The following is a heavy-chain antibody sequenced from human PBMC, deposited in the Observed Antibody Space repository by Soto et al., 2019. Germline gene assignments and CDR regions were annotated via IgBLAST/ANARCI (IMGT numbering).Heavy chain of an antibody. Sequence: QVQLVESGGGLVKPGGSLRLSCEASGFTLSDYYMTWIRQAPGKGLEWISYISSSATIIYYADSVKGRFTISRDNAHTSLYLQMNSLRADDTAVYYCARAVKQWLVGGDYYYYYMDVWGKGTTVTVSS. CDR2: ISSSATII. J-gene: IGHJ6*03. CDR1: GFTLSDYY. V-gene: IGHV3-11*01. D-gene: IGHD6-19*01. CDR3: ARAVKQWLVGGDYYYYYMDV.